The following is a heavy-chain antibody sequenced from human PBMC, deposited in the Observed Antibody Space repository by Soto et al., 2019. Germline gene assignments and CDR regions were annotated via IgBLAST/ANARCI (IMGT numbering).Heavy chain of an antibody. CDR2: IWNDGSKK. CDR3: TRVNRPFVVVSHFDL. CDR1: GFTFSNYA. J-gene: IGHJ2*01. V-gene: IGHV3-33*01. Sequence: QVQLVDSGGGVVQPGRSLRLSCAASGFTFSNYAMHWVRQAPGKGLEWVAVIWNDGSKKHYADSVKGRFTISRDNSKNTLYLQMDSLRAEDTTVYYCTRVNRPFVVVSHFDLWGRGTLVTVSS. D-gene: IGHD2-21*01.